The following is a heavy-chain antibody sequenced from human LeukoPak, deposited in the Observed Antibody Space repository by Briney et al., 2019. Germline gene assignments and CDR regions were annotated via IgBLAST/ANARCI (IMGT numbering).Heavy chain of an antibody. CDR2: IATDGSST. Sequence: GGSLRLSCAASGFTFSAYWMHWVRQAPGKGLVWVSRIATDGSSTNYADSVKGRFTISRDNAKNTLFPQMNSLRAEDTAVYYCARGDISPLGYWGQGTLVTVFS. D-gene: IGHD2-15*01. CDR1: GFTFSAYW. V-gene: IGHV3-74*01. J-gene: IGHJ4*02. CDR3: ARGDISPLGY.